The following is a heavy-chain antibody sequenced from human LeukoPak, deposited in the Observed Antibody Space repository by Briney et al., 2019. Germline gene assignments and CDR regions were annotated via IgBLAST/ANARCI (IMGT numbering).Heavy chain of an antibody. CDR3: ARATVVVPAAMWNYYYYMDV. Sequence: ASVKVSCKASGGTFSSYAISWVRQAPGQGLEWMGGIIPIFGTANYAQKFQGRVTITADKSTSTAYMELSSLRSEDTAVYYCARATVVVPAAMWNYYYYMDVWGKGTTVTVSS. CDR2: IIPIFGTA. V-gene: IGHV1-69*06. D-gene: IGHD2-2*01. J-gene: IGHJ6*03. CDR1: GGTFSSYA.